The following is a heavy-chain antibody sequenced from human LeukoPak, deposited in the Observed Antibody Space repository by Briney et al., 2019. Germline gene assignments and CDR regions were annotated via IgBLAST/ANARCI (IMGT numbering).Heavy chain of an antibody. V-gene: IGHV3-7*01. CDR1: GFTFSSYW. CDR3: ARDKIEGPTKLDY. D-gene: IGHD1-1*01. J-gene: IGHJ4*02. CDR2: IKQDESEK. Sequence: GGSLRLSCAASGFTFSSYWMSWVRQAPGHGLKWVANIKQDESEKYYVDSLKGRFTISRDNAKNSLYLQMNSLRAEDTAVYYCARDKIEGPTKLDYWGQGILVTVSS.